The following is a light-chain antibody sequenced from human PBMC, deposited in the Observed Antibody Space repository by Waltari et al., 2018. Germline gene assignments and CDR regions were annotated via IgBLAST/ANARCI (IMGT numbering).Light chain of an antibody. CDR2: GVS. CDR1: QSVASSY. V-gene: IGKV3-20*01. J-gene: IGKJ2*01. CDR3: LHYGRSKT. Sequence: DIMLTQSPGPLSLSKGERATISCRTSQSVASSYLSWYQQKPGQAPRLLIYGVSNRASGIPDRFSGSWSGTDFSLTINRLEPEDFAVYYCLHYGRSKTFGQGTRLEIK.